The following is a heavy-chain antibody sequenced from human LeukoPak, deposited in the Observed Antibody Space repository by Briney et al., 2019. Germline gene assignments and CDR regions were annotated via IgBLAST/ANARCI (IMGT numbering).Heavy chain of an antibody. D-gene: IGHD3-3*01. V-gene: IGHV3-30-3*01. Sequence: GGSLRLSCAASGFTFNEYAMHWVRQTPGKGLEWVALISYDGYDKSYADSVRGRFTISRDNSKNTLYLQMNSLRAEDTAVYYCAKGSNAYYDFWSGFLNWFDPWGQGTLVTVSS. J-gene: IGHJ5*02. CDR3: AKGSNAYYDFWSGFLNWFDP. CDR2: ISYDGYDK. CDR1: GFTFNEYA.